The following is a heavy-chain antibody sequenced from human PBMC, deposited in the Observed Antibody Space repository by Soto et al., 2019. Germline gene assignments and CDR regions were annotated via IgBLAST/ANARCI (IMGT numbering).Heavy chain of an antibody. CDR1: GFSFSSYA. J-gene: IGHJ4*02. Sequence: EVPLLESGGGLLQPGGSLRLSCAASGFSFSSYAMSWVRQAPGKGLEWVSTITGRDDGTYYADSLKGRFTISRDTSKDTLYLQMNSLRAEDTAVYYCAKVAYSGGSAVFDYWGQGTLVTVSS. D-gene: IGHD6-19*01. CDR3: AKVAYSGGSAVFDY. V-gene: IGHV3-23*01. CDR2: ITGRDDGT.